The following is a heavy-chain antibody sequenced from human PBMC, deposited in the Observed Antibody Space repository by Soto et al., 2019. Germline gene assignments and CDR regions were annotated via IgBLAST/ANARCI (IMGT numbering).Heavy chain of an antibody. CDR2: IIPIFGTT. D-gene: IGHD6-13*01. CDR3: TRVSISGYKDDFDY. CDR1: GGTFSNYA. Sequence: QVQLVQSGAEVKKPGSSVKVSCKASGGTFSNYAISWVRQAPGQGLEWMGGIIPIFGTTNYAQWLQGRVTITADKSTSTAYMHLNSLRSEDTAVYYCTRVSISGYKDDFDYWGQGALVTVSS. J-gene: IGHJ4*02. V-gene: IGHV1-69*14.